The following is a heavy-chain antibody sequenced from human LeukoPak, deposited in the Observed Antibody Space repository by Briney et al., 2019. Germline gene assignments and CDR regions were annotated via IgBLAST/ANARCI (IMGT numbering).Heavy chain of an antibody. CDR3: AGPVRGARGTNWFDP. CDR2: INHSGST. CDR1: GGSFSGYY. J-gene: IGHJ5*02. D-gene: IGHD3-16*01. Sequence: SETLSLTCAFYGGSFSGYYWSWIRQPPGKGLEWIGEINHSGSTNYNPSLKSRVTISVDTSKNQFSLKLSSVTAADTAVYYCAGPVRGARGTNWFDPWGQGTLVTVSS. V-gene: IGHV4-34*01.